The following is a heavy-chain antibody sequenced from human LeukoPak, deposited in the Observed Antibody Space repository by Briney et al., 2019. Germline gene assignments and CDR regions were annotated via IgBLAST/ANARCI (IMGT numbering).Heavy chain of an antibody. CDR3: ARDKSSTNWLDS. CDR2: INPSGGST. D-gene: IGHD3-10*01. Sequence: ASRKLSSNASGQSFTDVYMCWVRRAPGQGLEWMGIINPSGGSTNYAQEFQGRVTMTSDTSASTVYMDLGSLRSEDTAIYYCARDKSSTNWLDSWGQGTLVTVSS. CDR1: GQSFTDVY. V-gene: IGHV1-46*01. J-gene: IGHJ5*01.